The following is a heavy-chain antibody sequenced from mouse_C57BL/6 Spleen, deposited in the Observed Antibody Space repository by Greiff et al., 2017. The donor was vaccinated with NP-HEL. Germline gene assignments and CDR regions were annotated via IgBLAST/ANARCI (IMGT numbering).Heavy chain of an antibody. CDR1: GYSFTGYY. V-gene: IGHV1-42*01. CDR2: INPSTGGT. Sequence: EVQLQQSGPELVKPGASVKISCKASGYSFTGYYMNWVKQSPEKSLEWIGEINPSTGGTTYNQKFKAKATLTVDKSSSTAYMQLKSLTSEDSAVYYCARGAPYFDYWGQGTTLTVSS. CDR3: ARGAPYFDY. J-gene: IGHJ2*01.